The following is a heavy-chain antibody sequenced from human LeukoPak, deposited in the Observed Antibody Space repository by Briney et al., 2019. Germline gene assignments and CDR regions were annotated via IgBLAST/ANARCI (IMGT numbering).Heavy chain of an antibody. CDR2: IFYSGST. J-gene: IGHJ4*02. CDR1: GGSINSYY. D-gene: IGHD1-26*01. V-gene: IGHV4-59*01. CDR3: ASGGSYYGY. Sequence: SETLSLTCTVSGGSINSYYWSWIRQPPGKGLEWIGYIFYSGSTNYNPSFESRITISVDTSTNQFSLKLSSVTAADTAVYYCASGGSYYGYWGQGTLVTVSS.